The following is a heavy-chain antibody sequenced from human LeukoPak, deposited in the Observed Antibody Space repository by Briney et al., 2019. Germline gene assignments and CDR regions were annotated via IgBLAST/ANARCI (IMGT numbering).Heavy chain of an antibody. CDR2: INPNSGGT. D-gene: IGHD3-3*01. CDR3: ARDHSNDFWSGSGPLYYMDV. Sequence: GASVKVSCKASGYTFTSFDMNWVRQAPGQGLEWMGWINPNSGGTNYAQKFQGRVTMTRDTSISTACMELSRLRSDDTAVYYCARDHSNDFWSGSGPLYYMDVWGKGTTVTVSS. CDR1: GYTFTSFD. V-gene: IGHV1-2*02. J-gene: IGHJ6*03.